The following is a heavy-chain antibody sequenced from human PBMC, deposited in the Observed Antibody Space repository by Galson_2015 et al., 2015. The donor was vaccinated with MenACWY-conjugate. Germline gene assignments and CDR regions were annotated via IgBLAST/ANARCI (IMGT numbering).Heavy chain of an antibody. CDR3: TADMLGADHLPPVVKYCFSGLGC. CDR1: GFNFTDAW. CDR2: LKSKSDGGTA. Sequence: SLRLSCAASGFNFTDAWMTWVRQAPGKGLEWVGRLKSKSDGGTADFAAPVKGRFSISRDDSKKTLYLQMNSLKTDDTAVYYCTADMLGADHLPPVVKYCFSGLGCWGQGTTVTVSS. D-gene: IGHD2-15*01. V-gene: IGHV3-15*01. J-gene: IGHJ6*02.